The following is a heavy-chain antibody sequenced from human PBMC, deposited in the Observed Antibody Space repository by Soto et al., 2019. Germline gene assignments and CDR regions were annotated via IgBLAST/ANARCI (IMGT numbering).Heavy chain of an antibody. CDR3: AHKGDCGGDCYSDWYFDL. V-gene: IGHV2-5*02. CDR1: GFSLSTSGVG. D-gene: IGHD2-21*02. Sequence: QITLKESGPTLVKPTQTLTLTCTFSGFSLSTSGVGVGWIRQPPGKALEWLALIYWDDDKRYSPSLKSRLTITKDTSKNQVVLTMTNMDPVDTATYYCAHKGDCGGDCYSDWYFDLWGRDTLVTVSS. J-gene: IGHJ2*01. CDR2: IYWDDDK.